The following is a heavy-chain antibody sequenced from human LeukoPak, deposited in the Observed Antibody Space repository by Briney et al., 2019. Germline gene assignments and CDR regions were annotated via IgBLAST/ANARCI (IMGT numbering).Heavy chain of an antibody. CDR3: ARDQEGYSSGWLLFDY. CDR2: INYSGSP. D-gene: IGHD6-19*01. Sequence: SETLSLTCTVSGGSISSSSYYWGWIRQPPGKGLEWIGSINYSGSPYYNPSLKSRVTISVDTSKNQFSLKLSSVTAADTAVYYCARDQEGYSSGWLLFDYWGQGTLVTVSS. CDR1: GGSISSSSYY. V-gene: IGHV4-39*07. J-gene: IGHJ4*02.